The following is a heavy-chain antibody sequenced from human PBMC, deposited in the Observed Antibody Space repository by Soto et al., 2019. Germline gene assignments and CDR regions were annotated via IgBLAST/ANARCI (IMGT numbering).Heavy chain of an antibody. CDR3: ARQPSSSWIFGDSDYGMDV. J-gene: IGHJ6*04. D-gene: IGHD6-13*01. CDR1: GYSFTSYW. Sequence: GESLKISCKGSGYSFTSYWIGWVRQMPGKGLDWMGIIYPGDYDTRYSPSFQGPVTISAEKSISTAYRPWSSLKASDTAIYYCARQPSSSWIFGDSDYGMDVWGEGTTVTVSS. V-gene: IGHV5-51*01. CDR2: IYPGDYDT.